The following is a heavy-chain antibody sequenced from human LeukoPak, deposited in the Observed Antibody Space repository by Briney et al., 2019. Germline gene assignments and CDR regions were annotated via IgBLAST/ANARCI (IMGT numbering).Heavy chain of an antibody. D-gene: IGHD5-12*01. CDR1: GGSISSYY. Sequence: SETLSLTCTVSGGSISSYYWSWIRQPPGKGLEWIGYIYYSGTTNYNPSLKSRVTISVDTSKNQFSLKLSSVTAADTALYYCARRLRGFDSWGQGTLVTVSS. V-gene: IGHV4-59*08. CDR3: ARRLRGFDS. J-gene: IGHJ5*01. CDR2: IYYSGTT.